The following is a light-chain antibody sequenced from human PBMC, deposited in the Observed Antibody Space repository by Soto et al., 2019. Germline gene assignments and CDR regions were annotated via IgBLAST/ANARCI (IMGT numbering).Light chain of an antibody. V-gene: IGLV2-23*02. CDR2: EVA. CDR3: CSYAGPLTLL. J-gene: IGLJ2*01. CDR1: NGDIGSYDI. Sequence: QSVLTQPASVSGSPGQSITVSCTGTNGDIGSYDIVSWYQQLPGKAPKLIIYEVAKRPSGVSYRFSGSKSGNTASLTISGLPAEDEADYFCCSYAGPLTLLFGGGTKLTVL.